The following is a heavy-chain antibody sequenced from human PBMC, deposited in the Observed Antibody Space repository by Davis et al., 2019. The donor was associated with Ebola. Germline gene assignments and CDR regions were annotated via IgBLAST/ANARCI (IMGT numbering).Heavy chain of an antibody. CDR3: AKGTFYPYYYMDV. Sequence: GESLKISCAASGFTFSSYAMSWVRQAPGKGLEWVSAISVSGASAYYADSVKGRFTISRDNSKNTLSLQMNSLRAEDTAVYYCAKGTFYPYYYMDVWGKGTTVTVSS. J-gene: IGHJ6*03. CDR2: ISVSGASA. D-gene: IGHD2/OR15-2a*01. V-gene: IGHV3-23*01. CDR1: GFTFSSYA.